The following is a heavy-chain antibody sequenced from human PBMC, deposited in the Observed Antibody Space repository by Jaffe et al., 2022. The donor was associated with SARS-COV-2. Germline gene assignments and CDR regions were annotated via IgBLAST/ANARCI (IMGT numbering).Heavy chain of an antibody. V-gene: IGHV3-30*04. CDR1: GFTFSSYA. CDR2: ISYDGSNK. D-gene: IGHD3-10*01. CDR3: AREGGAYYYGSGSYFGQAVDEFYYYYMDV. Sequence: QVQLVESGGGVVQPGRSLRLSCAASGFTFSSYAMHWVRQAPGKGLEWVAVISYDGSNKYYADSVKGRFTISRDNSKNTLYLQMNSLRAEDTAVYYCAREGGAYYYGSGSYFGQAVDEFYYYYMDVWGKGTTVTVSS. J-gene: IGHJ6*03.